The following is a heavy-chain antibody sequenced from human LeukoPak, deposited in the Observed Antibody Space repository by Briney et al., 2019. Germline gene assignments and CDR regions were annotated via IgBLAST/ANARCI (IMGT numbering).Heavy chain of an antibody. D-gene: IGHD3-16*01. V-gene: IGHV4-39*01. CDR1: GGSISSSSYY. J-gene: IGHJ4*02. CDR3: ARTYTSHFDY. CDR2: IYYSGST. Sequence: PSETLSLTCTVSGGSISSSSYYWGWIRQPPGKGLEWIGSIYYSGSTYYNPSLKSRVTISVDTSKNQFSLKLSSVTAADTAVYYCARTYTSHFDYWGQGTLVTVSS.